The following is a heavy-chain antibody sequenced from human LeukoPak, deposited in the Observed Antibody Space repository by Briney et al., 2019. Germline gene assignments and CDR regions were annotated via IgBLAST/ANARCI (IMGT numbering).Heavy chain of an antibody. V-gene: IGHV4-59*01. Sequence: SETLSLTRTVSGGSISSYYWSWIRQPPGKGLEWIGYIYYSGSTNYNPSLKSRVTISVDTSKNQFSLKLSSVTAADTAVYYCARWGTGTTDYFDYWGQGTLVTVSS. D-gene: IGHD1-7*01. CDR2: IYYSGST. CDR3: ARWGTGTTDYFDY. CDR1: GGSISSYY. J-gene: IGHJ4*02.